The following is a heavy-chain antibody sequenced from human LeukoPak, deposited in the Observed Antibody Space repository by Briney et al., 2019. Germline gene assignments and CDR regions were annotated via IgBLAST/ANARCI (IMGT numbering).Heavy chain of an antibody. Sequence: SETLSLTCAVFGGSITSNIWWSWVRPPPGKGLEWIGEINHSGNTNYNPSLKSRVTMSVDTSKNHFYLKLSSVTAADTAVYYCARQGSGSSYYYYTFPYWGQGTLVTVSS. V-gene: IGHV4-4*02. CDR3: ARQGSGSSYYYYTFPY. CDR1: GGSITSNIW. J-gene: IGHJ4*02. D-gene: IGHD1-26*01. CDR2: INHSGNT.